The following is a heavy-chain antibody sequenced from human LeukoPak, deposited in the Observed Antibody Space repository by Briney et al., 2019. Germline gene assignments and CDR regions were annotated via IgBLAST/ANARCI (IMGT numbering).Heavy chain of an antibody. CDR2: IIPILGIA. CDR1: GGTFSSYA. Sequence: SVKVSCKASGGTFSSYAISWVRQAPGQGLEWMGRIIPILGIANYAQKFQGRVTITADKSTSTAYMELSSLRSEDTAVYYCARDVGYYDSSGHNFDYWGRGTLVTVSS. V-gene: IGHV1-69*04. J-gene: IGHJ4*02. D-gene: IGHD3-22*01. CDR3: ARDVGYYDSSGHNFDY.